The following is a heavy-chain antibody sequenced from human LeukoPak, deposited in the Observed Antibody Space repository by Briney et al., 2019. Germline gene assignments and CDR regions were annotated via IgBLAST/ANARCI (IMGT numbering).Heavy chain of an antibody. Sequence: PGGSQRLSCVATGFTFHNYYMSWVRQAPGKGLEWVANINQDGSVRYYVDSVKGRFTISRDNAKNSLYLQMNSLRVDDTAVYYCASGNNDWSLGGQGTLVTVSS. CDR2: INQDGSVR. CDR3: ASGNNDWSL. V-gene: IGHV3-7*03. D-gene: IGHD3-9*01. J-gene: IGHJ4*02. CDR1: GFTFHNYY.